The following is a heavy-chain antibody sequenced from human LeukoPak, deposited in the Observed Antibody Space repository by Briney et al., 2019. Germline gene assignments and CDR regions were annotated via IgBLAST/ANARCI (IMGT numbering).Heavy chain of an antibody. V-gene: IGHV1-69*13. CDR1: GGTFSSYA. CDR2: IIPIFGTA. Sequence: GASVKVSCKASGGTFSSYAISWVRQAPGQGLEWMGGIIPIFGTANYAQKFQGRVTITADESTSTAYMELSSLRSEDTAVYYCARSGLRYFDWLDPNWFDPWGQGTLVTASS. D-gene: IGHD3-9*01. CDR3: ARSGLRYFDWLDPNWFDP. J-gene: IGHJ5*02.